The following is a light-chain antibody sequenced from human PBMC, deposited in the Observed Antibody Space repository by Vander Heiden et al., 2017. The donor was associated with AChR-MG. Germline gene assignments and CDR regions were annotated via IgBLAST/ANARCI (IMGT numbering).Light chain of an antibody. J-gene: IGLJ2*01. CDR3: CSYACSSTLV. Sequence: QSALTQPASVSGSPGPANTISCTGASSDVGSYNLVSWYQQHPGKAPKLMIDEGSKRPSGVSNRFSGSKSVNTASLTNSGLQAEDEADYYCCSYACSSTLVFGGGTKLTVL. CDR2: EGS. V-gene: IGLV2-23*01. CDR1: SSDVGSYNL.